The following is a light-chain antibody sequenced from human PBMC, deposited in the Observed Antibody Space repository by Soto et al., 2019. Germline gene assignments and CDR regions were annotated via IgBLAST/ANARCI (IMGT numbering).Light chain of an antibody. CDR1: STDFVSYNR. Sequence: QSVLTQPPSVSGSPGQSVTISCTGTSTDFVSYNRVSWYQQPPGTAPKLMIYEVSKRPSGVPDRFSGSKSGNTASLTISGLQAADDADYYCNSIRVRHLYVFGIGTKVTVL. J-gene: IGLJ1*01. CDR2: EVS. CDR3: NSIRVRHLYV. V-gene: IGLV2-18*02.